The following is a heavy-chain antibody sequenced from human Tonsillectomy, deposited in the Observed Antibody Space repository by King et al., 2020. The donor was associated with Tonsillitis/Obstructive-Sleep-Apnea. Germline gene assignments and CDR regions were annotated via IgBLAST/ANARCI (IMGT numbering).Heavy chain of an antibody. CDR2: ISSSSSYI. CDR1: GITFSSYS. V-gene: IGHV3-21*01. D-gene: IGHD5-18*01. Sequence: EVQLVESGGGLVKPGGSLRLSCAASGITFSSYSMNWVRQAPGKGLEWVSSISSSSSYIYYADSVKGRFTISRDNAKNSLYLQMNSLRAEDTAVYYCAREGYVDTAMVDYWGQGTLVTVSS. J-gene: IGHJ4*02. CDR3: AREGYVDTAMVDY.